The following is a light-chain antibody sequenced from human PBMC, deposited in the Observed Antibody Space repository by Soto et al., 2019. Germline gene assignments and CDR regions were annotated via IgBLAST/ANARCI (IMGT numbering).Light chain of an antibody. CDR3: HKYNHAPT. J-gene: IGKJ4*01. CDR1: QGISNY. V-gene: IGKV1-27*01. Sequence: DIQMTQSPSSLSASVGDRVTITCRASQGISNYLAWYQQKPGKVPELLIYAASTLQSGVPSRFSGSGSGTECSLTSSGLQPEDVATYYCHKYNHAPTVGGGTNVEI. CDR2: AAS.